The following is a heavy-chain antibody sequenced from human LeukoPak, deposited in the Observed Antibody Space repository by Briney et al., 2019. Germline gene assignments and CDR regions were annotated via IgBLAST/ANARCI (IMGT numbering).Heavy chain of an antibody. CDR2: IIPILGIA. J-gene: IGHJ4*02. D-gene: IGHD3-3*01. V-gene: IGHV1-69*04. Sequence: SVKVSCKASGGTFSSYAISWVRQAPGQGLEWMGRIIPILGIANYAQKFQGRVTITTDESTSTAYMELSSLRSEDTAVYYCARQRVRFLEWFYFDYWGQGTLVTVSS. CDR1: GGTFSSYA. CDR3: ARQRVRFLEWFYFDY.